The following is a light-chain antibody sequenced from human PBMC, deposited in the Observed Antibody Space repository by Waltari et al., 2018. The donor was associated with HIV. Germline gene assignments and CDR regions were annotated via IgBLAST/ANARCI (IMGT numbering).Light chain of an antibody. V-gene: IGLV1-47*02. CDR3: AAWDNALGGHVV. J-gene: IGLJ2*01. CDR1: TSSIGSNS. CDR2: RNN. Sequence: QSVLTQPPSMSGTPGQRVIISCSGTTSSIGSNSVYWYQQLPGAAPKLLIHRNNQQPAGVPDRFSGANCGTSASLASGGLRPEDEAMYFCAAWDNALGGHVVFGGGTNLTVL.